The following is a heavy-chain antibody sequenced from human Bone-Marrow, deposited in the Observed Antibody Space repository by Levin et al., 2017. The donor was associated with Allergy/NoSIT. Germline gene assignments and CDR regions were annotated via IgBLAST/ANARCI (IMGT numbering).Heavy chain of an antibody. V-gene: IGHV3-15*05. CDR1: GFTFSSAW. J-gene: IGHJ4*02. Sequence: GGSLRLSCAGSGFTFSSAWMNWVRQTPGKGLQWIGRIKGETDGGTREYAAPLEGRVTISRDDSRATLFLEMNSLTTEDTGVYYCAKEGSRIAAAVFEHWGQGTLVNVSS. CDR2: IKGETDGGTR. CDR3: AKEGSRIAAAVFEH. D-gene: IGHD6-13*01.